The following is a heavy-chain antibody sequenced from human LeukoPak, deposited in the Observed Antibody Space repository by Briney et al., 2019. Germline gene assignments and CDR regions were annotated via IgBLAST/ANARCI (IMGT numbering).Heavy chain of an antibody. CDR3: ARGRPYNVGLPPWFDP. J-gene: IGHJ5*02. V-gene: IGHV4-39*07. Sequence: SETLSLTCTVSGGSISSSSDYWGWIRQPPGKGLEWIGSIYYSGTTYYHPSLKSRLTISVDTSKNQFSPKLSSVTAADTAVYYCARGRPYNVGLPPWFDPWGQGTLVTVSS. D-gene: IGHD1-14*01. CDR2: IYYSGTT. CDR1: GGSISSSSDY.